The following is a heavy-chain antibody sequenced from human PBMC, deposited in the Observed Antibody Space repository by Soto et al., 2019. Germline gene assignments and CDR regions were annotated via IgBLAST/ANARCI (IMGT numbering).Heavy chain of an antibody. J-gene: IGHJ3*02. CDR2: IYHSGST. D-gene: IGHD3-22*01. V-gene: IGHV4-30-2*01. Sequence: QLQLQESGSGLVKPSQTLSLTCAVSGGSISSGGYSWSWIRQPPGKGLEWIGYIYHSGSTYYNPSLKRRGTIAVDRSKNQFSLKLSSVTAADTAVYYCARDRPYDSSGYYLGDAFDIWGQGTMVTVSS. CDR1: GGSISSGGYS. CDR3: ARDRPYDSSGYYLGDAFDI.